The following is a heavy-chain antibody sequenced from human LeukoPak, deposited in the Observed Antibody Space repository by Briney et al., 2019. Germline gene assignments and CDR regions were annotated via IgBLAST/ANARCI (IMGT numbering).Heavy chain of an antibody. CDR2: INWNGGST. V-gene: IGHV3-20*01. CDR1: GFTFDDYG. Sequence: GGSLRLSCAASGFTFDDYGMSWVRHAPGKGLEWVSGINWNGGSTGYADSVKGRFTISRDNAKNSLYLQMNSLRAEDTALYHCARYYGSGSYYGNYYGMDVWGQGTTVTVSS. J-gene: IGHJ6*02. CDR3: ARYYGSGSYYGNYYGMDV. D-gene: IGHD3-10*01.